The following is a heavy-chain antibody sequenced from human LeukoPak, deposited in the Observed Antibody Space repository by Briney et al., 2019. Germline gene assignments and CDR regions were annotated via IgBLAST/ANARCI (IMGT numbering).Heavy chain of an antibody. V-gene: IGHV3-30*03. CDR2: ISYDGSNK. Sequence: PGGSLRLSCAASGFTFSSYGMHWVRQAPGKGLEWVAVISYDGSNKYYADSVKGRFTISRDNSKNTLYLQMNNLRAEDTAVYYCARASTQPGYYESDYYYMDVWGKGTTVTVSS. J-gene: IGHJ6*03. CDR1: GFTFSSYG. D-gene: IGHD3-22*01. CDR3: ARASTQPGYYESDYYYMDV.